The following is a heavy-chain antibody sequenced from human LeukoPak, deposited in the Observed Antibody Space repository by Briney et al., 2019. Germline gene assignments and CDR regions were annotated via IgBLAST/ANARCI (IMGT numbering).Heavy chain of an antibody. D-gene: IGHD6-19*01. Sequence: ASVKISCKASGYTFTSYDINWVRQATGQGLEWMGWMNPNSGSTGYAQKFQGRVTMTRNTSISTAYMELSSLRSEDTAVYYCATAASSVAAERRGWYCFDYWGQGTLVTVSS. V-gene: IGHV1-8*01. J-gene: IGHJ4*02. CDR2: MNPNSGST. CDR3: ATAASSVAAERRGWYCFDY. CDR1: GYTFTSYD.